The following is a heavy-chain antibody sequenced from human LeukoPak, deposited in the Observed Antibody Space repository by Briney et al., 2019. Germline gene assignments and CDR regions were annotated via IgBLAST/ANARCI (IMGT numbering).Heavy chain of an antibody. CDR3: AKGEAAGIAAAGKRFDP. CDR1: GFTFDGYA. D-gene: IGHD6-13*01. J-gene: IGHJ5*02. V-gene: IGHV3-9*01. CDR2: ISWNSGSI. Sequence: PGRSLRLSCAASGFTFDGYAMHWVRQAPGKGLEWVSGISWNSGSIGYADSVKGRFTISRDNAKNSLYLQMNSLRAEDTALYYYAKGEAAGIAAAGKRFDPWGQGTLVTVSS.